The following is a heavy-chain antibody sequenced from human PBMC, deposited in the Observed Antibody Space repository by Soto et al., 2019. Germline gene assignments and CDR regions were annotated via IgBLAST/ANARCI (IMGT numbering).Heavy chain of an antibody. J-gene: IGHJ3*02. CDR3: ASDYHPAFDI. V-gene: IGHV3-73*01. CDR1: GLPFSDST. D-gene: IGHD4-17*01. Sequence: GGSLRLSCAASGLPFSDSTLHWVRQASGKGLEWVGRIRSKANSYATTYAASVKDRFIISRDDSKNTAYLQMNSLKTEDTAVYFCASDYHPAFDIWGRGTMFTVSS. CDR2: IRSKANSYAT.